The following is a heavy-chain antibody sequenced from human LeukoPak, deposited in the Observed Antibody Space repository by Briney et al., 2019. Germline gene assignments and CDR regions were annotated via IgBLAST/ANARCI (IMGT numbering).Heavy chain of an antibody. D-gene: IGHD4-23*01. Sequence: PSETPSLTCTVSGGSISSSHWSRIRQPPGKGLEWIGNIHTSGGTNYSPSLKSRVTIPLDTSRNQFSLKLSSVTAADTAVYYCARGRSTVVTPNYYYYYCMDVWGKGTTVTVSS. CDR1: GGSISSSH. CDR3: ARGRSTVVTPNYYYYYCMDV. J-gene: IGHJ6*03. V-gene: IGHV4-4*09. CDR2: IHTSGGT.